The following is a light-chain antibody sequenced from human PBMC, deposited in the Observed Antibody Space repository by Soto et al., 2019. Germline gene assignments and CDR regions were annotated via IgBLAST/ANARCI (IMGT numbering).Light chain of an antibody. J-gene: IGKJ5*01. CDR1: QSVSDN. V-gene: IGKV3-15*01. Sequence: EIMWTQSPATLSVSPGEGATLSCRASQSVSDNIAWYQQKPGQATRLLIYGAHTRATGIPARFSGSGSGTEFTLTISSLQSEDFAVYYCQQYNKWPPAISFGQGTRLEIK. CDR2: GAH. CDR3: QQYNKWPPAIS.